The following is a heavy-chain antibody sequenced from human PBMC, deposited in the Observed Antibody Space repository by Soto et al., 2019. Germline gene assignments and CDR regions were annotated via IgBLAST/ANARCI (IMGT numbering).Heavy chain of an antibody. Sequence: GGSLRLSCAASGFTFSSYAMHWVRQATGKGLEWVAVIWHDGTNKYYADSVKGRFTISRDNSKNTLYLQMNSLRAEDTVVYYCVKCDGSASYFFYFGSGGQGTLVTVSS. CDR2: IWHDGTNK. CDR1: GFTFSSYA. J-gene: IGHJ4*02. CDR3: VKCDGSASYFFYFGS. V-gene: IGHV3-33*06. D-gene: IGHD3-10*01.